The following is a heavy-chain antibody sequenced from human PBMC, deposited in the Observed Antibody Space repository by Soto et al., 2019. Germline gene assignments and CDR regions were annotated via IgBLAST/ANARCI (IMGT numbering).Heavy chain of an antibody. J-gene: IGHJ5*02. D-gene: IGHD2-8*02. CDR3: ARYTGNNHCFDP. Sequence: ASVKVSCKASGYTFSSYEINWVRQATGQGLEWMGWMNPNSGNTGYAQTFQGRLTMTRNTSISTAYMELSSLRSDDTAVYYCARYTGNNHCFDPWGQGTLVTVSS. CDR2: MNPNSGNT. CDR1: GYTFSSYE. V-gene: IGHV1-8*01.